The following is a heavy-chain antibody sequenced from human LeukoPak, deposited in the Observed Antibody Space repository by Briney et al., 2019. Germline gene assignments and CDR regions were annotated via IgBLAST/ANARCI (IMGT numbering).Heavy chain of an antibody. CDR3: ATSSGYYSIDAFDI. CDR1: GGSISSYY. D-gene: IGHD3-22*01. Sequence: PSGTLSLTCTVSGGSISSYYWSWIRQPAGKGLEWIGRIYTSGSTNYNPSLKSRVTMSVDTSKNQFSLKLSSVTAADTAVYYCATSSGYYSIDAFDIWGQGTMVTVSS. V-gene: IGHV4-4*07. CDR2: IYTSGST. J-gene: IGHJ3*02.